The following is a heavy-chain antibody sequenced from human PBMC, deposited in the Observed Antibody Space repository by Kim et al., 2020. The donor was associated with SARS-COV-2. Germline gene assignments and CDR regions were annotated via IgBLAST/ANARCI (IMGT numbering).Heavy chain of an antibody. Sequence: ASVKVSCKASGYTFTSYYMHWVRQAPGQGLEWMGIINPSGGSTSYAQKFQGRVTMTRDTSTSTVYMELSSLRSEDTAVYYCAREVHCGGDCYSSAFDIWGQGTMVTVSS. J-gene: IGHJ3*02. CDR1: GYTFTSYY. CDR3: AREVHCGGDCYSSAFDI. D-gene: IGHD2-21*02. CDR2: INPSGGST. V-gene: IGHV1-46*01.